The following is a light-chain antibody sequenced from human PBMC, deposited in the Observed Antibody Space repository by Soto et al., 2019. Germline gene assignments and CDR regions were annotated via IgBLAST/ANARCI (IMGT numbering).Light chain of an antibody. CDR2: GAS. Sequence: EIVMTQSPATLSVSPGDRATVSCRASQSISSNLAWYQHKPGQAPRLLIYGASTRATGIPDRFSGSGSGAEFTLTISNLQSEDFAVYYCQQYNNWPPDTFGQGTKLEIK. CDR1: QSISSN. J-gene: IGKJ2*01. V-gene: IGKV3-15*01. CDR3: QQYNNWPPDT.